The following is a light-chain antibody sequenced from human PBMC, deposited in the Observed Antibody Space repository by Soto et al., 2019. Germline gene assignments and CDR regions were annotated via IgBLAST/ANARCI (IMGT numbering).Light chain of an antibody. Sequence: QSVLTQPASVSGYPGQSITISCTGTSSDVGSYNLVSWYQQHPGKAPKLMIYEVNKRPSGVSNRFSGSKSGNTASLTISGLQAEDEADYYCCSFAGSSTYVFGTGTKVTVL. J-gene: IGLJ1*01. CDR3: CSFAGSSTYV. V-gene: IGLV2-23*02. CDR1: SSDVGSYNL. CDR2: EVN.